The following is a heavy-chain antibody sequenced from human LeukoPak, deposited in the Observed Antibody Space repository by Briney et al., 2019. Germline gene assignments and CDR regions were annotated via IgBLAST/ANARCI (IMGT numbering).Heavy chain of an antibody. J-gene: IGHJ5*02. CDR3: ARHYIGWDYNWFDP. V-gene: IGHV4-59*08. D-gene: IGHD6-19*01. CDR1: GGSISSYY. CDR2: TYYSGST. Sequence: SETLSLTCTVSGGSISSYYWSWIRQPPGKGLEWIGYTYYSGSTNYNPSLKSRVTISVDTSKNQFSLKLSSVTAADTAVYYCARHYIGWDYNWFDPWGQGTLVTVSS.